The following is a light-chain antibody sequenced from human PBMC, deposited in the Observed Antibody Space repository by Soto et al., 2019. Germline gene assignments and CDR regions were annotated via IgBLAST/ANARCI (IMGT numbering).Light chain of an antibody. CDR3: QQRYNSPQT. CDR2: AAS. J-gene: IGKJ1*01. V-gene: IGKV1-39*01. CDR1: QTIMTY. Sequence: DMQMTHPPSSLYAFVGDEVTITCRSIQTIMTYLNWYQMKPGKHPRILIYAASSLQSGVPSRFSGSGSGTEFNLTISSLQTEEFATYYCQQRYNSPQTFGQGTKVDIK.